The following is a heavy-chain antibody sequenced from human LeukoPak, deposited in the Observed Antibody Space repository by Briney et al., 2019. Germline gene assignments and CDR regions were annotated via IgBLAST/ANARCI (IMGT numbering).Heavy chain of an antibody. CDR1: GFTFTNYW. V-gene: IGHV3-74*01. CDR2: IDGDGSST. D-gene: IGHD2-8*01. J-gene: IGHJ5*02. CDR3: ARDGVALDP. Sequence: GGSLRLSCAASGFTFTNYWMHWVRQAPGKGLVWVSRIDGDGSSTNYADSVKGRFTISRDNAKNTLYLQMHSLRAEDTAVYYCARDGVALDPWGQGTLVTVSS.